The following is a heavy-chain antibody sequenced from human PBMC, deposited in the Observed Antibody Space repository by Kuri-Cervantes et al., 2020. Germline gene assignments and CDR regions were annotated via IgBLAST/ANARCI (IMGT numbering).Heavy chain of an antibody. Sequence: SETLSLTCTVSGGSISSSSYYWGWIRQPPGKGLEWIGSIYYSGSTYYNPSLKSRVTISVDTSKNQFSLKLSSVTAADTAVYYCARDRWTIGAGFDYWGQGTLVTVSS. J-gene: IGHJ4*02. CDR1: GGSISSSSYY. CDR3: ARDRWTIGAGFDY. V-gene: IGHV4-39*02. D-gene: IGHD2-15*01. CDR2: IYYSGST.